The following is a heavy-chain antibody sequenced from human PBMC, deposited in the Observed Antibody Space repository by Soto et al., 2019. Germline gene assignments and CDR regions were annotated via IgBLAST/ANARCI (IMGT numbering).Heavy chain of an antibody. Sequence: GGSLRLSCAASGFTFSSYSMNWVRQAPGKGLEWVSSISSSSSYIYYADSVKGRFTISRDNAKNSLYLRMNSLRAEDTAVYYCARVLTGRYSRGPLGSWGQGTLVTVS. V-gene: IGHV3-21*01. J-gene: IGHJ5*02. D-gene: IGHD6-19*01. CDR2: ISSSSSYI. CDR1: GFTFSSYS. CDR3: ARVLTGRYSRGPLGS.